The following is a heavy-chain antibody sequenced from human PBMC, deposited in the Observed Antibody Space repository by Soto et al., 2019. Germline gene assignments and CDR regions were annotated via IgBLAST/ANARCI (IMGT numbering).Heavy chain of an antibody. V-gene: IGHV3-30*03. D-gene: IGHD2-21*02. CDR2: ISYDGSDK. CDR1: GFTFSSYG. CDR3: ARGGGFCGADCYKGGIDY. J-gene: IGHJ4*02. Sequence: QVQLVEDGGGVVQPGRSLRLSCAASGFTFSSYGMHWVRQAPGKGLERVAVISYDGSDKYYADSVRGRFTISRDNSKNTLFFQMNSLRAEDTALYYCARGGGFCGADCYKGGIDYWGQGTLVTVSS.